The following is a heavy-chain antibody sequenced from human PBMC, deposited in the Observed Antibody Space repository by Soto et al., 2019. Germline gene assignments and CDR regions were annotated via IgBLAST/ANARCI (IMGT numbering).Heavy chain of an antibody. CDR2: IIPILGIA. Sequence: QVQLVQSGAEVKKPGSSVKVSCKASGGTFSSYTISWVRQAPGQGLEWMGRIIPILGIANYAQKFQGRVTITADKSTSTAYVELSSLRSEDTAVYYCARGGRYYDILTGYQRSYYFDYWGQGTLVTVSS. D-gene: IGHD3-9*01. CDR1: GGTFSSYT. V-gene: IGHV1-69*02. J-gene: IGHJ4*02. CDR3: ARGGRYYDILTGYQRSYYFDY.